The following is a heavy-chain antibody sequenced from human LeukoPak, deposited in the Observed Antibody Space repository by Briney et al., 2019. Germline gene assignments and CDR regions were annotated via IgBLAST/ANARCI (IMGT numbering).Heavy chain of an antibody. CDR2: ISGSGGST. D-gene: IGHD2-2*01. CDR3: AKLHIVVVPAAPSGY. V-gene: IGHV3-23*01. CDR1: GFTFSSYA. Sequence: GGSLRLSCAASGFTFSSYAMSWVRQAPGKGLEWVSAISGSGGSTYYADSVKGRFTISRDNSKNALYLQMNSLRAEDTAVYHCAKLHIVVVPAAPSGYWGQGTLVTVSS. J-gene: IGHJ4*02.